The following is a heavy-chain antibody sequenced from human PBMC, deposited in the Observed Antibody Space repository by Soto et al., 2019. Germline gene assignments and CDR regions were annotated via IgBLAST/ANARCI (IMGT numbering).Heavy chain of an antibody. CDR2: IIPIFGTA. D-gene: IGHD3-22*01. J-gene: IGHJ4*02. CDR3: ARPYDSSGQYFDY. CDR1: GGTFSSYS. V-gene: IGHV1-69*01. Sequence: SVEVSCKGSGGTFSSYSFSWVRQAPGQGLEWMGGIIPIFGTANYAQKFQGRVTITADESTSTAYMELSSLRSEDTAVYYCARPYDSSGQYFDYWGQGTLVTVSS.